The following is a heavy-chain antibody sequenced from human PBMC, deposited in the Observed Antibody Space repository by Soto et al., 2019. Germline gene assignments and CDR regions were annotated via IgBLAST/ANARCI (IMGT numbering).Heavy chain of an antibody. D-gene: IGHD3-3*01. J-gene: IGHJ3*02. CDR1: GFTFDDYA. CDR2: ISWNSGSI. V-gene: IGHV3-9*01. Sequence: GGSLRLSCAASGFTFDDYAMHWVRQAPGKGLEWVSGISWNSGSIGYAESVKGRFTISRENAKNSLYLQMNSLRAEDTALYYCAKDMSGDFWSGYYDAFDIWGQGTMVTVSS. CDR3: AKDMSGDFWSGYYDAFDI.